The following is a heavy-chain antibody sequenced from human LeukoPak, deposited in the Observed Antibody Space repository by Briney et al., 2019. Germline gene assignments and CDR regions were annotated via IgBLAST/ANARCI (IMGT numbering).Heavy chain of an antibody. Sequence: GGSLRLSCAASGFTFRNFAMAWVRQAPGKRLEWVSSITDTGDATGYTESVKGRFTISRDNSKGTVYLQMNSLRAEDTAVYYCAKDRVTMVRGVMNYWGQGTLVTVSS. CDR2: ITDTGDAT. D-gene: IGHD3-10*01. J-gene: IGHJ4*02. CDR3: AKDRVTMVRGVMNY. V-gene: IGHV3-23*01. CDR1: GFTFRNFA.